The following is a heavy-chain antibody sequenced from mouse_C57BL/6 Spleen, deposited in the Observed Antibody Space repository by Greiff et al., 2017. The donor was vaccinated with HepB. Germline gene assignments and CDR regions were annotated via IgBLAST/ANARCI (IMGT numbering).Heavy chain of an antibody. CDR1: GFTFSDYY. Sequence: EVNVVESEGGLVQPGSSMKLSCTASGFTFSDYYMAWVRQVPEKGLEWVANINYDGSSTYYLDSLKSRFIISRDNAKNILYLQMSSLKSEDTATYYCARAVYSNYVDYWGQGTTLTVSS. CDR3: ARAVYSNYVDY. CDR2: INYDGSST. J-gene: IGHJ2*01. D-gene: IGHD2-5*01. V-gene: IGHV5-16*01.